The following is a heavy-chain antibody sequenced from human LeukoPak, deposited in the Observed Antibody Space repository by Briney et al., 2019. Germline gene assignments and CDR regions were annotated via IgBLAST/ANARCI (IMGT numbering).Heavy chain of an antibody. V-gene: IGHV1-18*01. CDR2: ISPYNGNT. J-gene: IGHJ4*02. D-gene: IGHD6-19*01. Sequence: ASVKVSCKASGYVFTSVGITWVRRAPGQGLEWMGWISPYNGNTRYAQKFQGRVAMTTDTSTTTAYMELRGLRFNDTAVYYCARAGSGSGWYFDYWGEGALVTVSS. CDR1: GYVFTSVG. CDR3: ARAGSGSGWYFDY.